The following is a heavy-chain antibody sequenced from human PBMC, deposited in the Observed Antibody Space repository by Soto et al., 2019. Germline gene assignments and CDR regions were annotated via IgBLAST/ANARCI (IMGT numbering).Heavy chain of an antibody. V-gene: IGHV4-59*01. CDR1: GGSIGHYY. D-gene: IGHD3-10*01. CDR2: VHYSGTT. J-gene: IGHJ4*02. CDR3: ARRWSGPGY. Sequence: QVQLQESGPGLVKPSETLILTCTVSGGSIGHYYWNWIRQPPGKGLEWIAYVHYSGTTSYNPSLQNRVTISLCSFTYQFTLSLSSVTFAGTSVYYCARRWSGPGYWGEGTMVTVS.